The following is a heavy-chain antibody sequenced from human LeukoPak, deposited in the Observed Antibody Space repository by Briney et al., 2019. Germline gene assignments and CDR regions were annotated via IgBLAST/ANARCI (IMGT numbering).Heavy chain of an antibody. CDR2: ISSSSSYI. Sequence: GGSLRLSCAASGFTFSTYSGNWVRQAPGKGLEWVSSISSSSSYIYYADSVKGRFTISRDNAKNSLYLQMNSLKTEDTAVYYCSTWTDLYDYWGQGTLVTVSS. J-gene: IGHJ4*02. V-gene: IGHV3-21*03. CDR1: GFTFSTYS. D-gene: IGHD3/OR15-3a*01. CDR3: STWTDLYDY.